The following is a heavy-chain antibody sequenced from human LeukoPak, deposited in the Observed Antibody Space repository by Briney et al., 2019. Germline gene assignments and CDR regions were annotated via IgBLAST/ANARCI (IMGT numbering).Heavy chain of an antibody. CDR3: ARPQYYFDRGSCFDP. Sequence: ASVKVSCKASGYTFIGYYMHWVRQAPGQGLEWMGWINPNSGGTNYAQKFQGRVAMTRDTSISTAYMELSRLRSDDTAVYYCARPQYYFDRGSCFDPGGKGPLVPVSS. J-gene: IGHJ5*02. CDR1: GYTFIGYY. V-gene: IGHV1-2*02. CDR2: INPNSGGT. D-gene: IGHD3-22*01.